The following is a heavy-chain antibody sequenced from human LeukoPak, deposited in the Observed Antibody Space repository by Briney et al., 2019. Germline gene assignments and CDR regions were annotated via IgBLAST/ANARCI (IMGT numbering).Heavy chain of an antibody. CDR1: GFTFDDYA. CDR3: AKERDAFDI. V-gene: IGHV3-9*01. CDR2: ISWNSGSI. Sequence: PGGSLRLSCAASGFTFDDYAMHWVRQAPGKGLEWVSGISWNSGSIGYADSVKGRFTISRDNAKNSLYLQMNSLRAEDTALYYCAKERDAFDIWGQGTMVTVSS. J-gene: IGHJ3*02.